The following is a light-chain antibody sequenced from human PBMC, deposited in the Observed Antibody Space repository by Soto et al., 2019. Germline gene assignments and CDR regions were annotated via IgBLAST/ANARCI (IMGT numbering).Light chain of an antibody. CDR2: GAS. J-gene: IGKJ4*02. Sequence: EIVLTQSPGTLSLYPGDSAALSCRASQSVSSRSLAWSQQKRGQAPRLLIHGASNRATGIPDRFSGSGSGTDFTLTISRLEPEDFAVYYCQQYGSSPRTFGRGTKVEV. V-gene: IGKV3-20*01. CDR1: QSVSSRS. CDR3: QQYGSSPRT.